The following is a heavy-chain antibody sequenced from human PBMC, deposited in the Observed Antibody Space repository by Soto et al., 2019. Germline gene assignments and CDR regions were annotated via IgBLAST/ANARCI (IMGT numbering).Heavy chain of an antibody. CDR3: ARVRRAARRGGFDY. CDR1: GGTCSSDT. J-gene: IGHJ4*02. Sequence: QVQLVQSGAVVKKPGSSVKVSCKASGGTCSSDTISWVRQAPGQGLEWMGRIIPILGIANYAQKFQGRVTITADKSTRTAYMELSSLRTEDTAVYCCARVRRAARRGGFDYCGQGTLVTVSS. CDR2: IIPILGIA. V-gene: IGHV1-69*02. D-gene: IGHD2-15*01.